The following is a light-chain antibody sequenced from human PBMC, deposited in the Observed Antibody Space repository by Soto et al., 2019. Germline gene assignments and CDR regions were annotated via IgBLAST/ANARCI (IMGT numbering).Light chain of an antibody. Sequence: EIVLTQSPGTLSLSPGERATLSCRASHSVTSNYLAWYQQKPGQAPRLLICPASGRASGIPDRFSGSGSWTDFILTISSLEPEDLAVYYCQQYGSSPQTFGQGTRVDI. V-gene: IGKV3-20*01. CDR1: HSVTSNY. J-gene: IGKJ1*01. CDR2: PAS. CDR3: QQYGSSPQT.